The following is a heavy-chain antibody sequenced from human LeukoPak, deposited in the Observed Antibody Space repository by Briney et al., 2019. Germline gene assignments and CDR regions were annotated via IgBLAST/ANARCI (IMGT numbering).Heavy chain of an antibody. CDR3: ARAHAERWLQPYFDY. J-gene: IGHJ4*02. Sequence: SETLSLTCTVSGGSISSYYWSWIRQPPGKGLEWIGYISYSGSTNYNPSLKSRVTISVDTSKNQFSLKLSSVTAADTAVYYCARAHAERWLQPYFDYWGQGTLVTVSS. CDR2: ISYSGST. V-gene: IGHV4-59*01. CDR1: GGSISSYY. D-gene: IGHD5-24*01.